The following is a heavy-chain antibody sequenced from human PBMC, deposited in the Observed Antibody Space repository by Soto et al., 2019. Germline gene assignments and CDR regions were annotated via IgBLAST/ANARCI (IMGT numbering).Heavy chain of an antibody. CDR2: IYTSGST. V-gene: IGHV4-4*07. J-gene: IGHJ5*02. Sequence: KTSETLSLTCTVSGGSISSYYLSWIRQPAGKGLEWIGRIYTSGSTNYNPSLKSRVTMSVDTSKNQFSLKLSSVTAADTAVYYCAAYYDFWSGYNWFDPWGQGTLVTVSS. D-gene: IGHD3-3*01. CDR3: AAYYDFWSGYNWFDP. CDR1: GGSISSYY.